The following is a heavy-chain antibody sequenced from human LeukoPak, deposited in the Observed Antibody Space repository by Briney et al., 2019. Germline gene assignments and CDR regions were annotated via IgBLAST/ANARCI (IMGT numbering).Heavy chain of an antibody. V-gene: IGHV4-39*02. Sequence: SETLSLTCTVSGGSISSRNYCWGWIRQPPGKGLEWIGNIYYSGGTYYNPSLKSRVTISVDTSKNQFSLKLSSVTAADTAVYYCAREVAGTPWIDNWGQGTLVTVSS. CDR1: GGSISSRNYC. D-gene: IGHD6-19*01. CDR2: IYYSGGT. CDR3: AREVAGTPWIDN. J-gene: IGHJ4*02.